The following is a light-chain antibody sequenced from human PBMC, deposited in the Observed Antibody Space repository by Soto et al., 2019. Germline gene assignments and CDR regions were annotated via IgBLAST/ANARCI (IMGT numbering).Light chain of an antibody. Sequence: QSALTQPASVSGSPGQSITISCTGTSSDVGGYNYVSWYQQHPGKAPKLMIYDVSNRPSGVSNRFSAFKSGNTASLTISGLQAEDEADYYCSSYTSSSTLVLGGGTKLTVL. CDR3: SSYTSSSTLV. CDR1: SSDVGGYNY. J-gene: IGLJ2*01. CDR2: DVS. V-gene: IGLV2-14*01.